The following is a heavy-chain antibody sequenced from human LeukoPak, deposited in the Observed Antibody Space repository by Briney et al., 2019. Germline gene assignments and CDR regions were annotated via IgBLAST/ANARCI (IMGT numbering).Heavy chain of an antibody. J-gene: IGHJ4*02. V-gene: IGHV1-46*01. D-gene: IGHD5-24*01. CDR2: IDRSGVST. CDR1: GNAFSNYF. Sequence: ASVKVSCKASGNAFSNYFIHWVRQAPGQGPEWMGVIDRSGVSTSYAQKFQGRISVSSDMSTSTVYMELGSLTSEDTAVYFCATNSGARDSGNWGQGTLVTVSS. CDR3: ATNSGARDSGN.